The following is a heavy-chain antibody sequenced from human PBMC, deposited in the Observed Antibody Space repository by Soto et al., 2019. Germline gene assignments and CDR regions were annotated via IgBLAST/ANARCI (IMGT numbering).Heavy chain of an antibody. V-gene: IGHV3-21*01. CDR3: ASPPPDYGDYYYYYYREV. CDR1: GFTFSSYS. D-gene: IGHD4-17*01. CDR2: ISSSSSYI. J-gene: IGHJ6*03. Sequence: EVQLVESGGGLVKPGGSLRLSCAASGFTFSSYSMNWVRQAPGKGLEWVSSISSSSSYIYYADSVKGRFTISRDNAKNSLDLQMNSLRAEDTAVYYWASPPPDYGDYYYYYYREVWGTGTPVTVAS.